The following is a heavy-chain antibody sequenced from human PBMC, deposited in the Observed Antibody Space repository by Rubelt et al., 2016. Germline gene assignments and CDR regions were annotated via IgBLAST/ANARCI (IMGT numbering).Heavy chain of an antibody. Sequence: QVQLVQSGAELKKPGASVKVSCKASGYSFTGYFMHWVRQAPGQGLEWMGRISPNNGDTNFAQKFQGRVTTTRDTSISTAYKGRSSLTSDDTAVYYCARAYRFGAFDYWGQGTLVTVSS. CDR1: GYSFTGYF. D-gene: IGHD4/OR15-4a*01. CDR3: ARAYRFGAFDY. CDR2: ISPNNGDT. J-gene: IGHJ4*02. V-gene: IGHV1-2*06.